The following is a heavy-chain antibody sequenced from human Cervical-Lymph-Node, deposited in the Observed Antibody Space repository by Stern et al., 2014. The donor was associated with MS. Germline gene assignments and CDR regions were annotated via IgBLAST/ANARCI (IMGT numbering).Heavy chain of an antibody. CDR1: GISLATSGVG. CDR3: AHRASLSGSWDMGYFDY. CDR2: IYWDDDK. V-gene: IGHV2-5*02. Sequence: QITLKESGPSRVKPTQTLTLTCTFSGISLATSGVGVGWVRQPAGKALECLAFIYWDDDKRYNPSLKARLTIAKDTPRNQVTLTMTNIDPVDTGTYYCAHRASLSGSWDMGYFDYWGQGFLVTVSS. J-gene: IGHJ4*02. D-gene: IGHD2-15*01.